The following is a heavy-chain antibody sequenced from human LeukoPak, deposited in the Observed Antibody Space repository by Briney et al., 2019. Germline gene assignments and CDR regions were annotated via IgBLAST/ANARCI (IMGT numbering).Heavy chain of an antibody. D-gene: IGHD3-22*01. CDR2: INGSSNSI. J-gene: IGHJ4*02. CDR1: GFTFSTHR. CDR3: ARDRDYYDSIGHYYGGELDY. Sequence: GVPLRLSCVASGFTFSTHRMQWVPQAPGKALEGVSYINGSSNSIYYADSVKGRFTVFRDNTKNSLYLQLNSLRDADTAVYYCARDRDYYDSIGHYYGGELDYWGQGTLVTVSS. V-gene: IGHV3-48*02.